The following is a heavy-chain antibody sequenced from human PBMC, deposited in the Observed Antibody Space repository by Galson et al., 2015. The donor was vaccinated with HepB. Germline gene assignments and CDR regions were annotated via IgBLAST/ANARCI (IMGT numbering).Heavy chain of an antibody. CDR2: ISTYNGNT. D-gene: IGHD3-22*01. J-gene: IGHJ4*02. Sequence: QSGAEVKKPGESLKISCKASGYTFTNYAFSWVRQAPGQGLEWMGWISTYNGNTDYAQRLQGRVTMTADTSTSTAYMELRSLRSDDTAVYYCARDGPVGLYYYDSSASEHYFDHWGQGTLVTVSS. CDR3: ARDGPVGLYYYDSSASEHYFDH. CDR1: GYTFTNYA. V-gene: IGHV1-18*01.